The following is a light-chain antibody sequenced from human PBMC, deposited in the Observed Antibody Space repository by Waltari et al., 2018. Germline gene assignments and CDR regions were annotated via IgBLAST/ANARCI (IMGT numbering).Light chain of an antibody. V-gene: IGLV2-14*01. CDR3: SSYTSSISLA. CDR1: SSDVGGYNH. Sequence: QSALTQPASVSGSPGQSITISCTGPSSDVGGYNHVSWYQQHPGRAPKLLIYEVSNRPSGVSNRFSGSKSGNTASLTISGLQAEDEADYYCSSYTSSISLAFGGGTKLTVL. CDR2: EVS. J-gene: IGLJ2*01.